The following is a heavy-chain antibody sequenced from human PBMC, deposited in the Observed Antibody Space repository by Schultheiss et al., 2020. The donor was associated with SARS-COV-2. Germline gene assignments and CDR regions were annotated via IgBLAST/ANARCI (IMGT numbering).Heavy chain of an antibody. D-gene: IGHD6-19*01. Sequence: GESLKISCAASGFTFSSYAMHWVRQAPGKGLEWVAVISYDGSNKYYADSVKGRFNISRDNSKNTLYLQMNSLRAEDTAVYYCARALKGLVKMKGYYYYYGMDVWGQGTTVTVAS. J-gene: IGHJ6*02. CDR3: ARALKGLVKMKGYYYYYGMDV. V-gene: IGHV3-30*04. CDR1: GFTFSSYA. CDR2: ISYDGSNK.